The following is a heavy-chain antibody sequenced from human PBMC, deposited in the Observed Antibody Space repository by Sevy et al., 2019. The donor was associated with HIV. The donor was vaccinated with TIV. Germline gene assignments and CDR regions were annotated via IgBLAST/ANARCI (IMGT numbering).Heavy chain of an antibody. J-gene: IGHJ4*02. V-gene: IGHV4-30-2*01. CDR1: GGSISSGGFS. CDR3: AREGGRFYYFDY. D-gene: IGHD3-10*01. Sequence: SETLSLTCAVSGGSISSGGFSWSWIRQPPGKGLEWIGYIYHSGRTYYNPSLKSRVTISVDRSKNQFSLKLSSVTAADTAVYYCAREGGRFYYFDYWGQGTLVTVSS. CDR2: IYHSGRT.